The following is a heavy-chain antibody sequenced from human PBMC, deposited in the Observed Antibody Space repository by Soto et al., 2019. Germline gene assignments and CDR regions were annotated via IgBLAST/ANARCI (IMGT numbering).Heavy chain of an antibody. V-gene: IGHV3-48*03. D-gene: IGHD2-21*01. CDR3: ARGNSPVNVY. Sequence: PGGSLRLSCAASGFTFSSSEMNWVRQAPGKGLEWISYITSSGTTTYYADSVKGRFTISRDNAKNPLFLQMNSLRADDTAVYYCARGNSPVNVYWGQGTLVTVSS. CDR1: GFTFSSSE. CDR2: ITSSGTTT. J-gene: IGHJ4*02.